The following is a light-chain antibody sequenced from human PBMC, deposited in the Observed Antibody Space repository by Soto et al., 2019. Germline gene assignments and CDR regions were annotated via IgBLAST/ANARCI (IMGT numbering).Light chain of an antibody. CDR1: SSDVGGYNY. V-gene: IGLV2-11*01. Sequence: QSVLTQPRSVSGSPGQSVSISCTGTSSDVGGYNYVSWYQQHPGKAPKLMIYDVSKRPSGVPDRFSGSKSGNTASLTLSGLQAEDEADYYSSSYAGSYTYVFGTGTKVTVL. J-gene: IGLJ1*01. CDR2: DVS. CDR3: SSYAGSYTYV.